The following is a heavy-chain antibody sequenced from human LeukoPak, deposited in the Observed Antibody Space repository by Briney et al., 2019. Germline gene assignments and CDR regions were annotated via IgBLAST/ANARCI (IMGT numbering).Heavy chain of an antibody. Sequence: GGSLRLSCSASGFTFSTYTTHWVRQAPGKGLEYVSAVSSSGGSTYYADSVKGRFTISRDNSRNTLYLQMSSLRTKDTAVYYCVKDLFGTGSTSRGFDSWGQGTLVTVSS. V-gene: IGHV3-64D*06. CDR1: GFTFSTYT. CDR2: VSSSGGST. D-gene: IGHD2-2*01. J-gene: IGHJ4*02. CDR3: VKDLFGTGSTSRGFDS.